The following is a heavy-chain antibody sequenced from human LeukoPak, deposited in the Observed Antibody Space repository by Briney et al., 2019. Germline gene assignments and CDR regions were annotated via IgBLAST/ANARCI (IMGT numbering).Heavy chain of an antibody. CDR2: IYYSGST. Sequence: SETLSLTCTVSGDSISTYYWSWIRQPPGKGLEWIGYIYYSGSTYYNPSLKSRVTISVDTSKNQFSLKLSSVTAADTAVYYCATVIDEVTDDAFDIWGQGTMVTVSS. D-gene: IGHD4-11*01. CDR3: ATVIDEVTDDAFDI. J-gene: IGHJ3*02. V-gene: IGHV4-59*06. CDR1: GDSISTYY.